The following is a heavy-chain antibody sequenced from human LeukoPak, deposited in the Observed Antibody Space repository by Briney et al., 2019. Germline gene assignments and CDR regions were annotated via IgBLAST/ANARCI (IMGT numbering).Heavy chain of an antibody. J-gene: IGHJ5*02. CDR1: LGTFSSYA. V-gene: IGHV1-69*13. CDR2: IIPIFGTA. D-gene: IGHD3-10*01. Sequence: SVNVSCKASLGTFSSYAISSVRQAPGQGLEWMGGIIPIFGTANYAQKFQGRVTNTADEPTSTAYMELSSLRSEDTAVYYCARSGEDLWFGTSYSDNWFDPWGQGTLVTVSS. CDR3: ARSGEDLWFGTSYSDNWFDP.